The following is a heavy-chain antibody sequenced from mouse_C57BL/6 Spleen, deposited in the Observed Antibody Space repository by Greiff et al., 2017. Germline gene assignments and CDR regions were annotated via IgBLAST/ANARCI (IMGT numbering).Heavy chain of an antibody. CDR2: IDPSDSET. D-gene: IGHD2-2*01. CDR1: GYTFTSYW. Sequence: QRQQPVAELVRPGSSVKLSCKASGYTFTSYWMHWVKQRPIQGLEWIGNIDPSDSETHYNQKFKDKATLTVDKSSSTAYMQLSSLTSENSAVYYCARWGVTTGFAYWGQGTLVTVS. CDR3: ARWGVTTGFAY. J-gene: IGHJ3*01. V-gene: IGHV1-52*01.